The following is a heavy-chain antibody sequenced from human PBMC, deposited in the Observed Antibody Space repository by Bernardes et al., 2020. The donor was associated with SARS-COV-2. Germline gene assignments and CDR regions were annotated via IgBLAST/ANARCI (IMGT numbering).Heavy chain of an antibody. D-gene: IGHD4-17*01. CDR3: AGDTVRGAFDI. Sequence: GGSLRLSCAASGFTFSSYSMNWVRQAPGKGLEWVSSISSSSSYISYADSVKGRFTISRDNAKNSLYLQMNSLRAEDTAVYYCAGDTVRGAFDIWGQGTMVTVSS. V-gene: IGHV3-21*01. CDR1: GFTFSSYS. CDR2: ISSSSSYI. J-gene: IGHJ3*02.